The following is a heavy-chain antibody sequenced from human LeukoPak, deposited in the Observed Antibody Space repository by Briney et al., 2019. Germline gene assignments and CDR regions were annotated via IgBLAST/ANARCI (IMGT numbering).Heavy chain of an antibody. CDR3: ARDGSGWYYFDY. V-gene: IGHV3-23*01. Sequence: GGSLRLSCAVSGFAFGSEAMSWVRQSPARGLEWVASISPGGGTTYYADYVKGRFTISRDNSKNTLYLQMNSLRAEDTAVYYCARDGSGWYYFDYWGQGTLVTVSS. CDR2: ISPGGGTT. D-gene: IGHD6-19*01. J-gene: IGHJ4*02. CDR1: GFAFGSEA.